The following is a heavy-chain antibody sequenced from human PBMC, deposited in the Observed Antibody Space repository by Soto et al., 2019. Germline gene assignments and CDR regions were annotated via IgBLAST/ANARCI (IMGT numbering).Heavy chain of an antibody. CDR3: ARDPTPVVKDFDWPVDY. D-gene: IGHD3-9*01. V-gene: IGHV3-21*01. CDR1: GFTFSSYS. Sequence: LRLSCAASGFTFSSYSMNWVRQAPGKGLEWVSSISSSSSYIYYADSVKGRFTISRDNAKNSLYLQMNSLRAEDTAVYYCARDPTPVVKDFDWPVDYWGQGTQVTVSS. CDR2: ISSSSSYI. J-gene: IGHJ4*02.